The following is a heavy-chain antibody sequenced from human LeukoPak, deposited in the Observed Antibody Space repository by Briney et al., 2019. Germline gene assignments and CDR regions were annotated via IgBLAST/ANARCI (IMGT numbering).Heavy chain of an antibody. J-gene: IGHJ3*01. Sequence: PGGSLRLSCAASGFTFSSYAMSWVRQAPGKGLEWVSTISNSDGKTYYADSVKGRFTISRDNSKNTLYLQMNSLRAEDTAVYYCARVTAMMYAFDFWGQGTMVTVSS. V-gene: IGHV3-23*01. CDR3: ARVTAMMYAFDF. D-gene: IGHD5-18*01. CDR1: GFTFSSYA. CDR2: ISNSDGKT.